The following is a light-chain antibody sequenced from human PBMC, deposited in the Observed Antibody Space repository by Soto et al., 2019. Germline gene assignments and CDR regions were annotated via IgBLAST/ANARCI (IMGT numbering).Light chain of an antibody. CDR3: LQDYNYPFT. CDR2: AAS. CDR1: QDMRND. J-gene: IGKJ5*01. V-gene: IGKV1-6*01. Sequence: AIQMTQSPSSLSASMGDRVTITCRASQDMRNDLNWYQQKPGKAPKLLIYAASSLQSGVPSRFSGSGFGTDFTLTISSLQPEDFATYYCLQDYNYPFTFGQGTRLEIK.